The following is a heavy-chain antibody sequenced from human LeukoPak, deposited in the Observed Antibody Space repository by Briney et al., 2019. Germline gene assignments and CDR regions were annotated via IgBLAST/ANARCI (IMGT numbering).Heavy chain of an antibody. V-gene: IGHV3-74*01. J-gene: IGHJ4*02. CDR3: AKDRYSYAFEYSDS. D-gene: IGHD5-18*01. CDR2: INTDGTYT. Sequence: GGSLRLSCAASGFPFSAYWVHWVRQAPGKGLVWVSRINTDGTYTSYADSVKGRFTISRDNSKNTLSLQVSSLRTEDTAVYYCAKDRYSYAFEYSDSWGQGTLVTVSS. CDR1: GFPFSAYW.